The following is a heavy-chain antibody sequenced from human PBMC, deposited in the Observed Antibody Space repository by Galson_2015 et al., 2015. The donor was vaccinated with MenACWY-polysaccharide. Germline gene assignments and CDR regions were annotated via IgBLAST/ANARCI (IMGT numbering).Heavy chain of an antibody. CDR1: GGSIRTETYF. D-gene: IGHD6-19*01. V-gene: IGHV4-39*02. Sequence: SETLSLTCTVSGGSIRTETYFWGWIRQPPGKGLEWIGTTSYTGSTYYNPSLKGRVAFSTDTSNNHFPLTVTSVTAADSAVYYCARRRKRVAGEFDDWGQGTLVTVSS. CDR2: TSYTGST. J-gene: IGHJ4*02. CDR3: ARRRKRVAGEFDD.